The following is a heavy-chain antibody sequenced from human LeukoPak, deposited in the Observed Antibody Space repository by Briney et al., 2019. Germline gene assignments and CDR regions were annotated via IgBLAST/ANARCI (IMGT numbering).Heavy chain of an antibody. J-gene: IGHJ5*02. V-gene: IGHV1-69*04. Sequence: SVKVSCKASGGTFSSYAISWVRQAPGQGLEWMGRIIPILGIANYAQKFQGRVTITADKSTGTAYMELSSLRSEDTAVYYCAEGLVDTAMVVNWFDPWGQGTLVTVSS. D-gene: IGHD5-18*01. CDR1: GGTFSSYA. CDR2: IIPILGIA. CDR3: AEGLVDTAMVVNWFDP.